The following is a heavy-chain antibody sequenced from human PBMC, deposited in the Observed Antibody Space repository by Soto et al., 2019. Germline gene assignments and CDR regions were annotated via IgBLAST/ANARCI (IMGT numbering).Heavy chain of an antibody. J-gene: IGHJ6*02. Sequence: HPGGSLRLSCAASGFTFSSYDMHWVRQATGKGLEWVSAIGTAGDTYYPGSVKDRFTISRENAKNSLYLQMNSLRAEDTAVYYCASDTAVPAAIPGYYYYGMDVWGQGTTVTVSS. V-gene: IGHV3-13*01. CDR3: ASDTAVPAAIPGYYYYGMDV. CDR2: IGTAGDT. CDR1: GFTFSSYD. D-gene: IGHD2-2*02.